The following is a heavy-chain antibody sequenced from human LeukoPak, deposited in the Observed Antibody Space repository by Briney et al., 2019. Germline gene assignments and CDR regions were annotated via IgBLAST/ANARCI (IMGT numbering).Heavy chain of an antibody. CDR3: ARDLQRITYYDFWSGYSNWFDP. Sequence: ASVKVSCKASGYTFTGYYMHWVRQAPGQGLEWLGWINPNSGGTNYAQKFQGRVTMTRDTSISTAYMERSRLRSDDTAVYYCARDLQRITYYDFWSGYSNWFDPWGQGTLVTVSS. V-gene: IGHV1-2*02. CDR2: INPNSGGT. CDR1: GYTFTGYY. J-gene: IGHJ5*02. D-gene: IGHD3-3*01.